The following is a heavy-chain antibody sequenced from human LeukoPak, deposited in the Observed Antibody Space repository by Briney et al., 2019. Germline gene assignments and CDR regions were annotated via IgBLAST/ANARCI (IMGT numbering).Heavy chain of an antibody. D-gene: IGHD2-2*01. V-gene: IGHV1-69*10. Sequence: SVKVSCQASGGTFRSYAISWLRQAPGQGLEWMGRIIPIFGIANYTQKFQGRVTITANKSTSTAYMELSSLRSEDTAVYYCARAPYCSSTSCRNWFDPWGQGTLATVSS. CDR3: ARAPYCSSTSCRNWFDP. J-gene: IGHJ5*02. CDR1: GGTFRSYA. CDR2: IIPIFGIA.